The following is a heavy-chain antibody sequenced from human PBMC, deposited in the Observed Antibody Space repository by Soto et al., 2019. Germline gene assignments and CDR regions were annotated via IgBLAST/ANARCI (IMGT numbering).Heavy chain of an antibody. CDR2: IYYTGNT. Sequence: SETLSLTCTVSGGSINSGNYYCTWIRQHPVKGLEWIGYIYYTGNTYYHPSLKNRLTMSVDMSKNQFSLKLSSVTAADTAVYYCAREGYNSIDIWGQGTLVTVPS. J-gene: IGHJ4*02. CDR1: GGSINSGNYY. D-gene: IGHD1-1*01. V-gene: IGHV4-31*03. CDR3: AREGYNSIDI.